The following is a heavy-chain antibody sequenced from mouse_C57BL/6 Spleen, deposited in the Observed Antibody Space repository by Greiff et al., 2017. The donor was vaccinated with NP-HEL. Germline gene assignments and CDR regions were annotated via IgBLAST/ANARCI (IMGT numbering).Heavy chain of an antibody. J-gene: IGHJ4*01. Sequence: VQLQQSGPELVKPGASVKIPCKASGYTFTDYNMDWVKQSHGKSLEWIGDINPNNGGTIYNQKFKGKATLPLDKSSSTAYMALRSLTSEDTAVYYCARSYDYPYYAMDYWGQGTSVTVSS. CDR3: ARSYDYPYYAMDY. D-gene: IGHD2-4*01. CDR1: GYTFTDYN. CDR2: INPNNGGT. V-gene: IGHV1-18*01.